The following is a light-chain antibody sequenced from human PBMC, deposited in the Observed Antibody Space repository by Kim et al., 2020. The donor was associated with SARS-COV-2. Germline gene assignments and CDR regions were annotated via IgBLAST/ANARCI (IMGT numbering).Light chain of an antibody. CDR3: ATWDVSLNGWV. V-gene: IGLV1-44*01. CDR1: SANVGRHV. Sequence: GQRVTSTCSGRSANVGRHVVNWYQQLPGTAPKVFIYNDNQRPSGVPDRFSGSRSGTSASLAISGLQSEDEADYYCATWDVSLNGWVFGGGTKVTVL. CDR2: NDN. J-gene: IGLJ3*02.